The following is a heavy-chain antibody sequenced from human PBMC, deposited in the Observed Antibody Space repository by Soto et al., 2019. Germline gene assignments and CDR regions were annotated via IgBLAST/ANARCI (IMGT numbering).Heavy chain of an antibody. CDR3: ARDYHDSSGFSYAGY. CDR1: GYTFTGYG. J-gene: IGHJ4*02. D-gene: IGHD3-22*01. V-gene: IGHV1-18*01. Sequence: QVQLVQSGGEVKKPGASVKVSCKTSGYTFTGYGISWVRQAPGQGPEWMGWISPYNGNTKYEQSFQGRVTMTTDTSTSTAYMDLRSLRSDDTAVYYCARDYHDSSGFSYAGYWGQGTLVNVSS. CDR2: ISPYNGNT.